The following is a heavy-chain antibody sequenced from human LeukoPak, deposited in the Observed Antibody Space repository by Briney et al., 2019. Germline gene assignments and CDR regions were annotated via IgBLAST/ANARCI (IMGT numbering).Heavy chain of an antibody. V-gene: IGHV4-34*01. CDR2: ISHSGST. CDR1: GGSFRGYY. J-gene: IGHJ4*02. Sequence: NSSETLSLTCAVYGGSFRGYYWSWIRQPPGKGLEWIGEISHSGSTNHNPSLKSRVTISEDTSKSQFFLKLSAVTAADTALYYCARGGIATPGVGGYFDYWGQGIFVTVSS. CDR3: ARGGIATPGVGGYFDY. D-gene: IGHD6-13*01.